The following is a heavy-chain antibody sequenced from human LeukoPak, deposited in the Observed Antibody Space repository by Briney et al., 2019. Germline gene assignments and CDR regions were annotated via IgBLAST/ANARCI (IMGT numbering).Heavy chain of an antibody. Sequence: KPSETLSLTCTVSGGSISSSSYYWGWIRQPPGKGLEWIGSIYYSGSTYYNPSLKSRVTISVDTSKNQFSLKLNSVTAADTAVYYCAAALGGQLVEGAETYFFYTDVWGKGTAVTVSS. CDR3: AAALGGQLVEGAETYFFYTDV. J-gene: IGHJ6*03. CDR2: IYYSGST. V-gene: IGHV4-39*01. CDR1: GGSISSSSYY. D-gene: IGHD6-6*01.